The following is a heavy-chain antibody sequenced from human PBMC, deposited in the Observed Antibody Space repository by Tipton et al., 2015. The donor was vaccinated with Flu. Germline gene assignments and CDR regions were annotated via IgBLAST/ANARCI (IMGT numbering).Heavy chain of an antibody. D-gene: IGHD1-26*01. Sequence: TLSLTCAVYGGSFSGYYWSWIRQPPGKGLEWIGSIYYSGSTYYNPSLKSRVTISVDTSKNQFSLKLSSVTAADTAVYYCAKYSGSYYDFDYWGQGTLVTVSS. V-gene: IGHV4-34*01. J-gene: IGHJ4*02. CDR3: AKYSGSYYDFDY. CDR1: GGSFSGYY. CDR2: IYYSGST.